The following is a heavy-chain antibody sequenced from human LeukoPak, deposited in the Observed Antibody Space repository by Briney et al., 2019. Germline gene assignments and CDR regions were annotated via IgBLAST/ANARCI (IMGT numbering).Heavy chain of an antibody. CDR1: GFTFSSYS. CDR3: ARAVGTGSYYPDY. V-gene: IGHV3-21*01. CDR2: ISSSSYI. J-gene: IGHJ4*02. Sequence: GGSLRLSCAASGFTFSSYSMNWVRQAPGKGLEWVSSISSSSYIYYADSVKGRFTISRDNAKNSLYLQMNSLRAEDTAVYYCARAVGTGSYYPDYWGQGTLVTVSS. D-gene: IGHD3-10*01.